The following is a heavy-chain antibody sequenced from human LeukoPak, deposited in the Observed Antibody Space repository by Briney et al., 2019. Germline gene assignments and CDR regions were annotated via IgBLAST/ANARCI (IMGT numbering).Heavy chain of an antibody. D-gene: IGHD3-10*01. J-gene: IGHJ6*02. V-gene: IGHV4-59*01. CDR1: GGSISSYY. CDR2: IYYSGST. Sequence: SETLSLTCTVSGGSISSYYWSWIRQPPGKGLEWIGYIYYSGSTNYNPSLKSRVTISVDTSKNQFSLKLSSVTAADTAVYYCARVVGSGSYSDYYYYGMGVWGQGTTVTVSS. CDR3: ARVVGSGSYSDYYYYGMGV.